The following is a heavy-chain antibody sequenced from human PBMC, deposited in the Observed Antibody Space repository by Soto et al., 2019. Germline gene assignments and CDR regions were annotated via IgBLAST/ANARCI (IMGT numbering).Heavy chain of an antibody. Sequence: QVQLVQSGAEVKKPGSSVKVSCTASGGTFNFYSISWVRQAPGQGLEWVGRVIPMVGMSEYAQKFQGRVTITADKSTSTADMILRSLRSEDTAVYYCATNYGSGSAHFDYWGQGTLVTVSS. D-gene: IGHD3-10*01. J-gene: IGHJ4*02. V-gene: IGHV1-69*02. CDR1: GGTFNFYS. CDR3: ATNYGSGSAHFDY. CDR2: VIPMVGMS.